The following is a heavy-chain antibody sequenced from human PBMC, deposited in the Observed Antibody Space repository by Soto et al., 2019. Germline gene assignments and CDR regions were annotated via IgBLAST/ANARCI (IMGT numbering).Heavy chain of an antibody. Sequence: QVQLVQSGAEVKKPGSSVKVSCKASGGTFSSYTISWVRQAPGQGLEWMGRIIPILGIANYAQKFQGRVTITADKSTSTAYMELSSLRSEDTAVYYCASSQGYYYGSGVDVYWGQGTLVTVSS. D-gene: IGHD3-10*01. CDR3: ASSQGYYYGSGVDVY. CDR2: IIPILGIA. J-gene: IGHJ4*02. CDR1: GGTFSSYT. V-gene: IGHV1-69*02.